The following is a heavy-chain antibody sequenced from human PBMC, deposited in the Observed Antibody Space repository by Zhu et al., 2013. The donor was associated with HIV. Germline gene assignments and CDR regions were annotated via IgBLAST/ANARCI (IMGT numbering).Heavy chain of an antibody. J-gene: IGHJ5*02. CDR1: GGIFNNYA. V-gene: IGHV1-69*06. CDR2: IIPTFGTQ. D-gene: IGHD2-15*01. CDR3: ARGLWREGGRGHAVDP. Sequence: QVDLVQSGAEVKKPGSSVRVSCQASGGIFNNYAINWVRQAPGQGLEWMGGIIPTFGTQKYAQKFEGRVTISADKSTTTVYMELSRLRSADTAVYYCARGLWREGGRGHAVDPWGQGTPVTVSS.